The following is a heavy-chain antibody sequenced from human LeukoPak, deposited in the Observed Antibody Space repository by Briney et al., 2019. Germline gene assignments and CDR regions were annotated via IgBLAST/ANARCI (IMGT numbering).Heavy chain of an antibody. CDR1: GFTFSYYS. CDR3: VRDRDYAFDF. J-gene: IGHJ3*01. V-gene: IGHV3-48*02. Sequence: SGGSLRLSCAASGFTFSYYSMNWVRQAPAKGLEWISYSNTDGTISYADSVKGRFTISRDNAENSLYLQMNSLRDEDTAVYFCVRDRDYAFDFWGQGTMVTVSS. CDR2: SNTDGTI.